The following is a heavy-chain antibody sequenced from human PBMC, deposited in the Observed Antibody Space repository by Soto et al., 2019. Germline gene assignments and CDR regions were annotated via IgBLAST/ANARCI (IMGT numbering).Heavy chain of an antibody. Sequence: GGSLRLSCAASGFTFSSYWMSWVRQAPGKGLEWVANIKQDGSEKYYVDSVKGRFTISRDNAKNSLYLQMNSLRAEDTAVYYCARDEGSSSSYPYYYYYMDVWGKGTTVTVSS. CDR1: GFTFSSYW. CDR2: IKQDGSEK. CDR3: ARDEGSSSSYPYYYYYMDV. J-gene: IGHJ6*03. V-gene: IGHV3-7*01. D-gene: IGHD6-6*01.